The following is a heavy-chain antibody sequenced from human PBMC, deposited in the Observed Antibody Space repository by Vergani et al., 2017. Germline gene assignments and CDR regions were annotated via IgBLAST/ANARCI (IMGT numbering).Heavy chain of an antibody. CDR1: GFTFSSYA. CDR3: AKLLSAPMSLFDY. Sequence: EVQLVESGGVVVQPGGSLRLSCAASGFTFSSYAMSWVRQAPGKGLEWVSAISGSGGSTYYADSVKGRFTISRDNSKNTLYLQMNSLRAEDTAVYYCAKLLSAPMSLFDYWGQGTLVTVSS. CDR2: ISGSGGST. V-gene: IGHV3-23*04. D-gene: IGHD1-26*01. J-gene: IGHJ4*02.